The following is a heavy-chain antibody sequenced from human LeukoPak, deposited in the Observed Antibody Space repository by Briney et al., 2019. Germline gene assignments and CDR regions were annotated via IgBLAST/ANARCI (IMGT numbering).Heavy chain of an antibody. CDR2: IYTSGST. D-gene: IGHD6-19*01. CDR3: ERDFYSSGWPSDYYYGMDV. V-gene: IGHV4-4*07. Sequence: PSETLSLTCTVSGGSISSYYWSWIRQPAGKGLEWIGRIYTSGSTNYNPSLKSRVTMSVDTSKNQFSLKLSSVTAADTAVYYCERDFYSSGWPSDYYYGMDVWGQGTTVTVSS. J-gene: IGHJ6*02. CDR1: GGSISSYY.